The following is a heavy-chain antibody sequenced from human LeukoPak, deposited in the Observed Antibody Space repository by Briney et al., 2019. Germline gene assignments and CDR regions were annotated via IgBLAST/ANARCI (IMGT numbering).Heavy chain of an antibody. V-gene: IGHV3-23*01. Sequence: GGSPRLSCAASGFTFNRNAISWVRQAPGKGLEWVSTIGGSGDKTFYADSVKGRITISRDNSKNMLHLQMSSLTGEDTALYYCVRRGDASSGWGDHDYWGQGALVTVSS. J-gene: IGHJ4*02. D-gene: IGHD6-19*01. CDR3: VRRGDASSGWGDHDY. CDR1: GFTFNRNA. CDR2: IGGSGDKT.